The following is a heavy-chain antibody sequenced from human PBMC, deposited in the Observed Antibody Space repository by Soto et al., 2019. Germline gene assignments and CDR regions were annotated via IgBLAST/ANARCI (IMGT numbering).Heavy chain of an antibody. V-gene: IGHV4-34*01. J-gene: IGHJ4*02. Sequence: SETLSLTCAVYGGSFSGYDWSWIRQPPGKGLEWIGEINHSGSTNYNPSLKSRVTISVDTSKNQFSLKLSSVTAADTAVYYCASGVRGVITYYFDYWGQGTLVTVSS. D-gene: IGHD3-10*01. CDR3: ASGVRGVITYYFDY. CDR1: GGSFSGYD. CDR2: INHSGST.